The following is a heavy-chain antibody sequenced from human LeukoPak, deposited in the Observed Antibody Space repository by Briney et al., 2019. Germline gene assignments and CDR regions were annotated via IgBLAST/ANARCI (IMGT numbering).Heavy chain of an antibody. D-gene: IGHD6-19*01. CDR2: IYYSGST. CDR1: GGSISSSSYY. J-gene: IGHJ6*02. V-gene: IGHV4-39*07. CDR3: ARVVGGWPFYGMDV. Sequence: TSETLSLTCTVSGGSISSSSYYWGWIRQPPGKGLEWIGSIYYSGSTYYNPSLKSRVTISVDTSKNQFSLKLSSVTAADTAVYYCARVVGGWPFYGMDVWGQGTTVTVSS.